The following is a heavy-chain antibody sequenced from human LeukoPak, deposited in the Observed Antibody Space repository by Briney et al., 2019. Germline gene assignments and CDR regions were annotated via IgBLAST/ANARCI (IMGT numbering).Heavy chain of an antibody. J-gene: IGHJ6*04. Sequence: GGSLRLSCAASGFTFSSYAMSWVRQAPGKGLEWVSAIGTAGDTYYPGSVKGQFTISRENAKNSLYLQMNSLRAGDTAVYYCARDPGLWFGESLDVWGKGTTVTVSS. CDR1: GFTFSSYA. V-gene: IGHV3-13*01. CDR2: IGTAGDT. CDR3: ARDPGLWFGESLDV. D-gene: IGHD3-10*01.